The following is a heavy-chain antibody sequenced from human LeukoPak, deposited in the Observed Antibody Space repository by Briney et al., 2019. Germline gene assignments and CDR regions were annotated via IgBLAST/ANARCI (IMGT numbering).Heavy chain of an antibody. Sequence: GASVKVSCKASGYTFTSYYMHWVRQAPGQGLEWMGIIKPSGGSTTYAQKFQGRVTMTRDTSTSTRDTSTSTVYMELSSLRSEDTAMYYCARGSTAMVNYYYYYMDVWGKGTTVTVSS. J-gene: IGHJ6*03. D-gene: IGHD5-18*01. CDR3: ARGSTAMVNYYYYYMDV. V-gene: IGHV1-46*01. CDR2: IKPSGGST. CDR1: GYTFTSYY.